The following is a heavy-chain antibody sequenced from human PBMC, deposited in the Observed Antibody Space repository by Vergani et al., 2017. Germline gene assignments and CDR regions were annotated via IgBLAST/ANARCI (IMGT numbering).Heavy chain of an antibody. CDR1: GAFMSSVGFY. J-gene: IGHJ4*02. CDR2: ILGSGTA. Sequence: HVQLQESGPGLVKPSQTLPLTCTVSGAFMSSVGFYWTWIRQSAGKRLEWIGDILGSGTANSNPSVPGRVSMSVATSKNQFSLSLSSVNATDTAVYYCARGSRAESYRGPDCWGQGTRVTVSS. CDR3: ARGSRAESYRGPDC. D-gene: IGHD6-6*01. V-gene: IGHV4-61*02.